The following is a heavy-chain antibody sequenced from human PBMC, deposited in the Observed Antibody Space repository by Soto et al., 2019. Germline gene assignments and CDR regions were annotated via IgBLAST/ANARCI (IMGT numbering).Heavy chain of an antibody. Sequence: EVQLVESGGGLVKPGGSRRLSCAASGFTFSSYSMNWVRQAPGKGLEWVSSISSSSSYIYYADSVKGRFTISRDNAKNSLYLQMNSLRAEDTAVYYCARTLYGSGSYGGAAFDIWGQGTMVTVSS. CDR1: GFTFSSYS. CDR2: ISSSSSYI. CDR3: ARTLYGSGSYGGAAFDI. D-gene: IGHD3-10*01. V-gene: IGHV3-21*01. J-gene: IGHJ3*02.